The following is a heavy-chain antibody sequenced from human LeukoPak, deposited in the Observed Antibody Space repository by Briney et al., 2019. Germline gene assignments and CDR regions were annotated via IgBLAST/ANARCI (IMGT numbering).Heavy chain of an antibody. V-gene: IGHV3-21*01. Sequence: GGSLRLSCAASGFTFSSYSMNWVRQAPGKGLEWVSSISSSSSYIYYADSVKGRFTISRDNAKNSLYLQMNSLRAEDTAVYYCAREEGHELRYFGWFRRGGILFDYWGQGTLVTVSS. CDR1: GFTFSSYS. D-gene: IGHD3-9*01. CDR3: AREEGHELRYFGWFRRGGILFDY. CDR2: ISSSSSYI. J-gene: IGHJ4*02.